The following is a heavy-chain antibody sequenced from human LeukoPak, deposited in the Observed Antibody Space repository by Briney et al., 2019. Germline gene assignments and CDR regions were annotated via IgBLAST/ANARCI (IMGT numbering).Heavy chain of an antibody. J-gene: IGHJ3*02. D-gene: IGHD5-24*01. Sequence: SETLSLTCAVSGGSISSGGYSWSWIRQPPGKGLEWIGYISSTGSTYYNLSLRGRLSISLDTSKNQFSLNLSSVTAADTAVFYCARLGITQDAFDIWGQGTMVTVSS. CDR2: ISSTGST. CDR3: ARLGITQDAFDI. CDR1: GGSISSGGYS. V-gene: IGHV4-30-4*07.